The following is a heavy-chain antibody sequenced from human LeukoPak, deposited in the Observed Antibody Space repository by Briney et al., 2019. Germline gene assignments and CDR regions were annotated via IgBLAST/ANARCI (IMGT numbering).Heavy chain of an antibody. CDR1: GFTFNTYG. J-gene: IGHJ4*02. V-gene: IGHV3-23*01. CDR2: ISGCGGAT. Sequence: GESLRLSCAASGFTFNTYGMSWVRQAPGKGLEWVSGISGCGGATYYADSVKGRFTISRDDPHNTLYLQMNSLRAEDTAVYFCARGGVDYYGSGTYYLMYYFDYWGQGALVTVSS. D-gene: IGHD3-10*01. CDR3: ARGGVDYYGSGTYYLMYYFDY.